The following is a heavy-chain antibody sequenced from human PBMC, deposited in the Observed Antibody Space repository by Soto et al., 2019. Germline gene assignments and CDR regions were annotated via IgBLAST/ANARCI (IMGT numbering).Heavy chain of an antibody. J-gene: IGHJ6*02. CDR2: ISYDGSNK. V-gene: IGHV3-30*18. CDR1: GFTFSSYG. CDR3: ANSASSTVAGHYYGMDV. Sequence: GRSLRVWCAASGFTFSSYGRHWVRKAPGKGLEWVAVISYDGSNKYYAYSVKGRFTISRDNSKNTLYLQMNSLRAEDTAVYYCANSASSTVAGHYYGMDVWGQGTTVTVSS. D-gene: IGHD6-19*01.